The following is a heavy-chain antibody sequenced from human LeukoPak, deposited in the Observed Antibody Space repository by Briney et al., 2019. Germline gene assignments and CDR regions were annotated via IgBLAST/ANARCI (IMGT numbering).Heavy chain of an antibody. D-gene: IGHD5-24*01. J-gene: IGHJ3*02. CDR1: GFTVSSNY. Sequence: GGSLRLSCAASGFTVSSNYMSWVRQAPGKGLEWVSVIYSGGSTYYADSVKGRFTIFRDNSKNALYLQMNSLRAEDTAVYYCARDPGGGYNNYAFDIWGQGTMVTVSS. CDR3: ARDPGGGYNNYAFDI. CDR2: IYSGGST. V-gene: IGHV3-53*01.